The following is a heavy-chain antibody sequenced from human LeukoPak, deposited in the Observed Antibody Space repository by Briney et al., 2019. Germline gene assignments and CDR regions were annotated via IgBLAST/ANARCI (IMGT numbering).Heavy chain of an antibody. CDR1: GFSVSTNY. V-gene: IGHV3-66*01. CDR2: VYPSGAT. CDR3: ARGLMLXFGGSPXXXDF. Sequence: GGSLRLSCAASGFSVSTNYMSWVCQAPGKGLEWVSVVYPSGATFYADSVKDRFTISRDTSRNTVVLQMNRLRAEETAMFYCARGLMLXFGGSPXXXDFWGQXXLIT. D-gene: IGHD3-16*01. J-gene: IGHJ4*02.